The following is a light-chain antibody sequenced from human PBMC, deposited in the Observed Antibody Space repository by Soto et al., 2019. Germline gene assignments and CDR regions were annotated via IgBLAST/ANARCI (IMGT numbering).Light chain of an antibody. CDR2: RNS. J-gene: IGLJ3*02. V-gene: IGLV1-47*01. CDR1: NSNIGLNY. Sequence: QAVVTQPPSVSETPGQRVTISCSGSNSNIGLNYVYWFQQLPGTAPKLLIYRNSQRPSGVPDRFSGSKSGTSASLAISGFRSEDEADYYCATWDDSLIAWVFGGGTKLTVL. CDR3: ATWDDSLIAWV.